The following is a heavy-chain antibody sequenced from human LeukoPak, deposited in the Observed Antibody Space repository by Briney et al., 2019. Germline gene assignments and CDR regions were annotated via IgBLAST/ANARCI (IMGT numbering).Heavy chain of an antibody. D-gene: IGHD2-8*01. CDR2: IYTSGST. CDR1: GRSIISASYY. CDR3: ARETPEWSYYYYYYMDV. J-gene: IGHJ6*03. Sequence: SETLSLTCTVSGRSIISASYYWTWIRQPAGKGLEWFGRIYTSGSTNYNHSLKSRVTISVDTPKNQFPLKLSSVTAADTAVYYCARETPEWSYYYYYYMDVWGKGTTVTVSS. V-gene: IGHV4-61*02.